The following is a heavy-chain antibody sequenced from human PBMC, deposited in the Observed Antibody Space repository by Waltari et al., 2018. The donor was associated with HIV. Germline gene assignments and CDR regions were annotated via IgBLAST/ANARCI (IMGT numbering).Heavy chain of an antibody. CDR3: ARGATGYSHLDS. V-gene: IGHV4-59*01. D-gene: IGHD2-15*01. Sequence: LQESGTSLVKPSETLSLVCDVYSDAITTYYWNCIRQAPGKELEWIGYFYSRGTVNYNPSLKSRVTLSIDTSTKRFSLKLSSVTEADTGTYFCARGATGYSHLDSWGQGTLVTVSS. CDR2: FYSRGTV. CDR1: SDAITTYY. J-gene: IGHJ4*02.